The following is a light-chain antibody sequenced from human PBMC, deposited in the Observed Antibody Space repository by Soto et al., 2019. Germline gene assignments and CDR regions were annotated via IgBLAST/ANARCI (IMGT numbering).Light chain of an antibody. CDR2: EVS. CDR1: SSAVGGYNY. CDR3: SSYTSSSTLV. Sequence: QSALTQPASVSGSPGQSITISCTGTSSAVGGYNYVSWYQQHPGKAPKVMIYEVSNRPSGVSNRFSGSKSGNTASLTISGLQAEDEADYYCSSYTSSSTLVFGTGTKLTVL. J-gene: IGLJ1*01. V-gene: IGLV2-14*01.